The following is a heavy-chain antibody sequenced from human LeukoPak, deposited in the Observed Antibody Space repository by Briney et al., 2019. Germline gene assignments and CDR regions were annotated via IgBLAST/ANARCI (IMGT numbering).Heavy chain of an antibody. CDR2: IIPILGIA. J-gene: IGHJ4*02. D-gene: IGHD2-21*02. CDR3: ASGNCGGDCYYFDY. V-gene: IGHV1-69*04. Sequence: VASVKVSCKASGGTFSSYAISWVRQAPGQGLEWMGRIIPILGIANYAQKFQGRVTITADKSTSTAYMELSSLRSEDTAVYYCASGNCGGDCYYFDYWGQGTLVTVSS. CDR1: GGTFSSYA.